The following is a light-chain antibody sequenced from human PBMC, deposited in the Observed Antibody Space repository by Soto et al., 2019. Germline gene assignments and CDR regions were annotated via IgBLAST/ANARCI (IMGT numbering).Light chain of an antibody. Sequence: EIALTQSQYTLCLCPGERATLSWRASQSVSNNYLAWYQQKPGQAPRLLIYDASTRATGIPDRFSGSGSGTDFTLTISRLEAEDFAVYYCQQYGSSPLTFGGGTKVHIK. CDR1: QSVSNNY. J-gene: IGKJ4*01. CDR3: QQYGSSPLT. V-gene: IGKV3-20*01. CDR2: DAS.